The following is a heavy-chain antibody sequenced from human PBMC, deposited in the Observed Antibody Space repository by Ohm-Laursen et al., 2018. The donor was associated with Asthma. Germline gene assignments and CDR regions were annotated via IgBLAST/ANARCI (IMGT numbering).Heavy chain of an antibody. CDR3: ARGGAYCGGDCYPNDAFDI. CDR2: ISTASTFI. J-gene: IGHJ3*02. Sequence: SLRLSCAASGYTFSRYSIHWVRQVPGKGLEWVASISTASTFIYYADSVRGRFTTSRDNAKNTLYLQMNSLRAEDMAVYYCARGGAYCGGDCYPNDAFDIWGQGTMVTVSS. V-gene: IGHV3-21*01. D-gene: IGHD2-21*02. CDR1: GYTFSRYS.